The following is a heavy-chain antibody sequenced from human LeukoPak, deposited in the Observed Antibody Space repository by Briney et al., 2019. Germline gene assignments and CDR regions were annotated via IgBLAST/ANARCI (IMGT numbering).Heavy chain of an antibody. V-gene: IGHV5-51*01. CDR2: IYPGDSDT. CDR1: GYRLTNNW. Sequence: GESLKISCKISGYRLTNNWIGWVRRVPGKGLEWMGLIYPGDSDTRYSPSFQGQVTFSVDTSISTAYLQWSSLKASDTAIYYCARHSYDSSDFHYMDVWGKGTTVTISS. CDR3: ARHSYDSSDFHYMDV. J-gene: IGHJ6*03. D-gene: IGHD3-22*01.